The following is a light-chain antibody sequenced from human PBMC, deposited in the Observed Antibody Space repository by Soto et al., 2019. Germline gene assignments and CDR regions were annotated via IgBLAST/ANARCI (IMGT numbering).Light chain of an antibody. CDR3: QQYGSSVI. V-gene: IGKV3-20*01. CDR2: DAS. J-gene: IGKJ4*01. CDR1: QSVRSRY. Sequence: DIVLTQSPGTLSLSPGERATLSCRASQSVRSRYLAWYQQKAGQAPRLLIYDASRRATGIPDRFSGSGSGKDFTLTISRLEPEDFEVYYGQQYGSSVIFGEGPRWRSN.